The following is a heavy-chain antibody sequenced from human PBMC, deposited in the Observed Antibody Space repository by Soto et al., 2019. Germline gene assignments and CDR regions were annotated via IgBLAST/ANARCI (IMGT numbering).Heavy chain of an antibody. Sequence: SVKVSCKASGGTFSSYAISWVRQAPGQGLEWMGGIIPIFGTANYAQKFQGRVTITADESTSTAYMELSSLRSEDTAVYYCARVAPYYDFWSGYQNYPDYYYGMDVWGKGTTVTVSS. CDR3: ARVAPYYDFWSGYQNYPDYYYGMDV. D-gene: IGHD3-3*01. CDR1: GGTFSSYA. CDR2: IIPIFGTA. J-gene: IGHJ6*04. V-gene: IGHV1-69*13.